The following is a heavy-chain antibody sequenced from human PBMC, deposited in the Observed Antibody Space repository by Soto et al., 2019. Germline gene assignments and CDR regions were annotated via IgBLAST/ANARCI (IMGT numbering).Heavy chain of an antibody. Sequence: EVQLVESGGGLVKPGGSLRLSCAASGFTFSTYNMHWVRQAPGKGLEWVSAITRSSSSIYYADSVKGRFTISRDNAKNSLYLQTNSLRVEDTALYYCVFYDSLLFDPSGQCTLVTVSS. CDR1: GFTFSTYN. CDR3: VFYDSLLFDP. D-gene: IGHD3-16*01. J-gene: IGHJ5*02. CDR2: ITRSSSSI. V-gene: IGHV3-21*01.